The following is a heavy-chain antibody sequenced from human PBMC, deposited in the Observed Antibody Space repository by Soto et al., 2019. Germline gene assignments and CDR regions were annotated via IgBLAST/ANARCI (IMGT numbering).Heavy chain of an antibody. CDR1: GGSISSYY. CDR2: IYYSGST. Sequence: SETLCLTCTVSGGSISSYYWSWIRQPPGKGLEWIGYIYYSGSTNYNPSLKSRVTISVDTSKNQFSLKLSSVTAADTAVYYCARANWNYYYYYGMDVWGQGTTVTVS. D-gene: IGHD1-7*01. V-gene: IGHV4-59*01. J-gene: IGHJ6*02. CDR3: ARANWNYYYYYGMDV.